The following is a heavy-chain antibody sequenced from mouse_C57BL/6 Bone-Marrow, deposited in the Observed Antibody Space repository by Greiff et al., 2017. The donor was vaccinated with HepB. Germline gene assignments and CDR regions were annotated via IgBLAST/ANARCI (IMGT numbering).Heavy chain of an antibody. CDR1: GYTFTSYG. Sequence: QVQLQQSGAELARPGASVKLSCTASGYTFTSYGISWVKQRTGQGLEWIGEIYPRSGNTYYNEKFKGKATLTADKSSSTAYMELRSLTSEDSAVYFCEHYGYYAMDYWGQGTSVTVSS. J-gene: IGHJ4*01. V-gene: IGHV1-81*01. CDR2: IYPRSGNT. CDR3: EHYGYYAMDY. D-gene: IGHD1-1*01.